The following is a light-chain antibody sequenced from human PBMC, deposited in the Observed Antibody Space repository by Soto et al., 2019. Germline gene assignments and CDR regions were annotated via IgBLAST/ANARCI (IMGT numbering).Light chain of an antibody. CDR2: DAS. Sequence: EIVLTQSPATLSLSPGERATLSCRASQSVSSNLAWYQQKPGQAPRLLIYDASNRATGIPARFSGSGSGTDFSLTISRLEPEDFAGYYCQQRSNWPLTFGGGTKVETK. CDR1: QSVSSN. V-gene: IGKV3-11*01. J-gene: IGKJ4*01. CDR3: QQRSNWPLT.